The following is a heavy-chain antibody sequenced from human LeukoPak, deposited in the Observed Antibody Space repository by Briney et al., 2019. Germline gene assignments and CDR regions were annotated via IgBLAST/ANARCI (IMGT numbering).Heavy chain of an antibody. CDR2: ISSSSSYI. Sequence: GGSLRLSCAASGFTFSSYSMNWVRQAPGKGLEWVSSISSSSSYIYYADSVKGRFTVSRDNDKNSLYLQMNSLRAEDTAVYYCASSNWNYVRDAFDIWGQGTMVTVSS. CDR1: GFTFSSYS. V-gene: IGHV3-21*01. CDR3: ASSNWNYVRDAFDI. J-gene: IGHJ3*02. D-gene: IGHD1-7*01.